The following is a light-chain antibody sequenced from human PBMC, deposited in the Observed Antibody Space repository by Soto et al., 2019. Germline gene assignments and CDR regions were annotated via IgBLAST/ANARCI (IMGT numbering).Light chain of an antibody. CDR1: SSNIGAGYE. Sequence: QSVLTQPHSVSEAPGQRVTISCTGSSSNIGAGYEAHWYQQVPGTAPTLLIYENNNRPSGVPDRFSGSKSGTSASLAITGLQAEDEDEYYCQSYDSSLSGYVFGTGTKVTVL. V-gene: IGLV1-40*01. CDR3: QSYDSSLSGYV. J-gene: IGLJ1*01. CDR2: ENN.